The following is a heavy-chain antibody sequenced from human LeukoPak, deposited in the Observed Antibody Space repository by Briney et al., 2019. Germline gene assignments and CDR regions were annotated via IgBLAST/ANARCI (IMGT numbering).Heavy chain of an antibody. CDR3: ARGYYGSGLRGFDI. CDR2: TYYRSNYYN. Sequence: SQTLSLTCAISGDSVSSNSATWNWIRQSPSRGLEWLGRTYYRSNYYNDYAVSVKSRITINPDTSKNQFSLQLNSVTPDDTAVYYCARGYYGSGLRGFDIWGQGTVVTVFS. D-gene: IGHD3-10*01. J-gene: IGHJ3*02. CDR1: GDSVSSNSAT. V-gene: IGHV6-1*01.